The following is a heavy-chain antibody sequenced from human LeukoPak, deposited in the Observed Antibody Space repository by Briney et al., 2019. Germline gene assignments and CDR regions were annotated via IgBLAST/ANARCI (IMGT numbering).Heavy chain of an antibody. Sequence: PSETLSLTCTVSGGSISSYYWSWIRQPAGKGLEWIGRIYTSGSTNYNPSLKSRVTMSVDTSKNQFSLKLSSVTAADTAVYYCARDGFSSGGDYYLDYWGQGTLVTVSS. CDR1: GGSISSYY. J-gene: IGHJ4*02. CDR2: IYTSGST. V-gene: IGHV4-4*07. CDR3: ARDGFSSGGDYYLDY. D-gene: IGHD2-21*02.